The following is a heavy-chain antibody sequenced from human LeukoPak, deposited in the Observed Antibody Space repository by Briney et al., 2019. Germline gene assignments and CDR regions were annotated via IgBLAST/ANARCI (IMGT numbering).Heavy chain of an antibody. CDR3: ARDGDYYDSSGYTNPYYYYMDV. D-gene: IGHD3-22*01. V-gene: IGHV1-46*01. J-gene: IGHJ6*03. CDR1: GYTFTSYY. CDR2: INPSGGST. Sequence: GASVKVSCKASGYTFTSYYMHWVRQAPGQGLEWMGIINPSGGSTSYAQKFQGRVTMTRDTSTSTVYMELSSLRSEDTAVYYCARDGDYYDSSGYTNPYYYYMDVWGKGTTVTISS.